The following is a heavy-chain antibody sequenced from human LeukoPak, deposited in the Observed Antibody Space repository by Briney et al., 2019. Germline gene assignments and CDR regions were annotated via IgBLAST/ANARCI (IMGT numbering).Heavy chain of an antibody. J-gene: IGHJ3*02. CDR3: ARYRDYDFWSGPRDAFDI. V-gene: IGHV4-34*01. D-gene: IGHD3-3*01. CDR1: GGSFSGYY. CDR2: INHSGSS. Sequence: SETLSLTCAVYGGSFSGYYWSWIRQPPGKGLEWIGEINHSGSSNYNPSLKSRVTISVDTSKNQFSLKLSSVTAADTAVYYCARYRDYDFWSGPRDAFDIWGQGTMVTVSS.